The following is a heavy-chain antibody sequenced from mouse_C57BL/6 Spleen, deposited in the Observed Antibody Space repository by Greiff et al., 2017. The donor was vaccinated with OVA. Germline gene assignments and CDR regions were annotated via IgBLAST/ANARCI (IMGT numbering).Heavy chain of an antibody. V-gene: IGHV1-53*01. CDR1: GYTFTSYW. J-gene: IGHJ2*01. CDR2: INPSNGGT. D-gene: IGHD1-1*01. CDR3: ATPYCYGSRSDYFDY. Sequence: QVQLQQPGTELVKPGALVKLSCKASGYTFTSYWMHWVKQRPGQGLEWIGNINPSNGGTNYNEKFKSKATLTVDKSSSTAYMQLSSLTSEDSAVYYCATPYCYGSRSDYFDYWGQGTTLTVSS.